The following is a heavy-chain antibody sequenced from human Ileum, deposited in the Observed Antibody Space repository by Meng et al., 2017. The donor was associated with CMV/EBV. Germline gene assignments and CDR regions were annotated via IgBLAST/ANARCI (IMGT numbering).Heavy chain of an antibody. Sequence: GESLKISCAASGFTFSSYWMHWVRQAPGKGLVWVSRINSDGSSTSYADSVKGRFTISRDNAKNTLYLQMNSLRAEDTAVYYCAREGPWYQLRQHYYGMDVWGQGTTVTVSS. J-gene: IGHJ6*02. D-gene: IGHD2-2*01. CDR3: AREGPWYQLRQHYYGMDV. CDR1: GFTFSSYW. CDR2: INSDGSST. V-gene: IGHV3-74*01.